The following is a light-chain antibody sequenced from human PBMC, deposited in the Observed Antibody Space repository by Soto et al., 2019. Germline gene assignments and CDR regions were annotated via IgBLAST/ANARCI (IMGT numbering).Light chain of an antibody. CDR2: EVS. J-gene: IGLJ2*01. CDR1: SSDVGGYDY. V-gene: IGLV2-14*01. CDR3: SAYAGSSVL. Sequence: QSALTQPASVSGSPGQSITISCTGTSSDVGGYDYVSWYQQYPDKAPKLMIFEVSNRPSGVSNRFSGSKSGNTASLTISGLQTEDEADYYCSAYAGSSVLFGGGTQLNVL.